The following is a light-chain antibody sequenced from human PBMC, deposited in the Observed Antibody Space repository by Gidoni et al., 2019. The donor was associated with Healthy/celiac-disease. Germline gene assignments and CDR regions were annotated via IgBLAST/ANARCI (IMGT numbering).Light chain of an antibody. CDR3: QQYDNLPLT. V-gene: IGKV1-33*01. J-gene: IGKJ4*01. Sequence: DIPMTQSPSSLSASVGDRVTITCQASQDISNYLNWYQQKPGKAPKLLIYDASNLETGVPSRFSGSGSGTDFTVTISILQPEYIATYYCQQYDNLPLTFGGGTKVEIK. CDR1: QDISNY. CDR2: DAS.